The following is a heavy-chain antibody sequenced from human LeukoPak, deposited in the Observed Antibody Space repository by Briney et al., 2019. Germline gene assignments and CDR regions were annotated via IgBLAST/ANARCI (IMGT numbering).Heavy chain of an antibody. J-gene: IGHJ3*02. Sequence: SETLSLTCTVSGGSISSSSYYWGWIRQPPGKGLEWIGSIYYSGSTYYNPSLKSRVTISVDTSKNQFSLKLSSVTAADTAVYYCARVSSSTSDAFDIWGQGTMVTVSS. CDR2: IYYSGST. CDR1: GGSISSSSYY. V-gene: IGHV4-39*07. CDR3: ARVSSSTSDAFDI. D-gene: IGHD6-6*01.